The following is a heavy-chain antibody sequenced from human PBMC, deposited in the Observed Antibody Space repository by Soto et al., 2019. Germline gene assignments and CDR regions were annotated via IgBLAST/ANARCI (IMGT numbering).Heavy chain of an antibody. V-gene: IGHV3-30-3*01. CDR1: GFTFSSYA. CDR3: ARDEGITL. CDR2: ISYDGSNK. Sequence: LRLSCAASGFTFSSYAMHWVRQAPGKGLEWVAVISYDGSNKYYADSVKGRFTISRDNSKNTLYLQMNSLRAEDTAVYYCARDEGITLWGQGTMVTVSS. J-gene: IGHJ3*01. D-gene: IGHD3-10*01.